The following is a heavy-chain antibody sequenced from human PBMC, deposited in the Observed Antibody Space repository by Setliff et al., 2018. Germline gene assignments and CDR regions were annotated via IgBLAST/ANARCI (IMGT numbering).Heavy chain of an antibody. CDR3: ARVPPGYDFWSGYYTPNAFDI. CDR1: GGTFSSYA. J-gene: IGHJ3*02. D-gene: IGHD3-3*01. V-gene: IGHV1-69*13. CDR2: IIPIFGTA. Sequence: SVKVSCKASGGTFSSYAISWVRQAPGQGLEWMGGIIPIFGTANYAQKFQGRVTITADGSTSTAYMELSSLRSEDTAVYYCARVPPGYDFWSGYYTPNAFDIWGQGTMVTVSS.